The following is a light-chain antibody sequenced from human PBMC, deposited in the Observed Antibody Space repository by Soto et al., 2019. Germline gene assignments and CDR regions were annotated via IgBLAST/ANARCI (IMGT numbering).Light chain of an antibody. CDR3: QQYYTTPLT. CDR2: WSS. J-gene: IGKJ4*01. V-gene: IGKV4-1*01. Sequence: DIVMTQSPDSLAVSLGERATINCKSSQSDLYSSDNKYFLAWYQQKPGQPPKLLIYWSSTRASGVPDRFTGSGSGTDFTLTISSLQAEDVAVYYCQQYYTTPLTFGGGTKVDIK. CDR1: QSDLYSSDNKYF.